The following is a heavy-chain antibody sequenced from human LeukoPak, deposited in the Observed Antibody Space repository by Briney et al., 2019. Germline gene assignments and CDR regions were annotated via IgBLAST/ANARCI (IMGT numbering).Heavy chain of an antibody. J-gene: IGHJ4*02. CDR2: INYSGST. V-gene: IGHV4-59*01. Sequence: PSETLSLTCTVSGVSISSYYWTWIRQPLGKGLEWIGNINYSGSTKYNPSLKSRVTISVDTSKNQFSLKLSSVTAADTAVYYCARWYYDSSGYRYFDYWGQGTLVTVSS. D-gene: IGHD3-22*01. CDR1: GVSISSYY. CDR3: ARWYYDSSGYRYFDY.